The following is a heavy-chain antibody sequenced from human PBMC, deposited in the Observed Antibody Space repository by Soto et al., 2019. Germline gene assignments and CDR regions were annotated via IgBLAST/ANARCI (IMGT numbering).Heavy chain of an antibody. CDR3: ARDGYGSGSYRYYFDY. D-gene: IGHD3-10*01. CDR1: AFTFSSYS. J-gene: IGHJ4*02. V-gene: IGHV3-48*02. Sequence: GGSLRLSCAASAFTFSSYSMNWVRQAPGKGLEWVSYISGSSTTVYYADSVKGRFTISRDNAKNSLYLQMNSLRDEDTAVYYCARDGYGSGSYRYYFDYWGQGILVTVSS. CDR2: ISGSSTTV.